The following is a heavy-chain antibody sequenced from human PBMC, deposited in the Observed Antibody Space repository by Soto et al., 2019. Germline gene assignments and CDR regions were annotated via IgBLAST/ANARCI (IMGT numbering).Heavy chain of an antibody. CDR3: ARTPVGDFWSGYQYHYYYYMDV. V-gene: IGHV3-7*01. Sequence: GGSLRLSCAASGFTFSSYWMSWVRQAPGKGLEWVANIKQDGSEKYYVDSVKGRFTISRDNAKNSLYLQMNSLRAEDTAVYYCARTPVGDFWSGYQYHYYYYMDVWGKGTTVTVSS. D-gene: IGHD3-3*01. J-gene: IGHJ6*03. CDR1: GFTFSSYW. CDR2: IKQDGSEK.